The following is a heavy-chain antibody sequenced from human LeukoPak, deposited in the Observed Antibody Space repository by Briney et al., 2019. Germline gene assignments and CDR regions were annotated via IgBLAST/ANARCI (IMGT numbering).Heavy chain of an antibody. CDR3: AKDPYSSGWPPDY. J-gene: IGHJ4*02. CDR1: GFTFSSYG. CDR2: IWYDGSNK. V-gene: IGHV3-33*06. Sequence: GGSLRLSCAASGFTFSSYGTHWVRQAPGKGLEWVAVIWYDGSNKYYADSVKGRFTISRDNSKNTLYLQMNSLRAEDTAVYYCAKDPYSSGWPPDYWGQGTLVTVSS. D-gene: IGHD6-19*01.